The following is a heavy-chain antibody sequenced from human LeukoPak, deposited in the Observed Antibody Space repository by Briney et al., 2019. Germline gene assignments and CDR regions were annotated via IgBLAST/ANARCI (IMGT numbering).Heavy chain of an antibody. CDR3: ARDRCGYSSTCPFDY. CDR1: GFTFSSYP. D-gene: IGHD6-13*01. V-gene: IGHV3-30-3*01. J-gene: IGHJ4*02. CDR2: ISYDGSNK. Sequence: GRSLRLSCAASGFTFSSYPMHWVRQAPGKGLEWSAFISYDGSNKYYADSVKGRFTISRDNSKNTLYLQMNSLRVEDTAVYYCARDRCGYSSTCPFDYWGQGTLVTVSS.